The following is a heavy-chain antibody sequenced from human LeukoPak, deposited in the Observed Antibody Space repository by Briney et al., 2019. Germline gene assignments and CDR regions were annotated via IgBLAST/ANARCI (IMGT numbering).Heavy chain of an antibody. J-gene: IGHJ3*02. V-gene: IGHV4-59*01. Sequence: SETLSLTRTVSGGSISSYYWSWIRQPPGKGLEWIGYIYYSGSTNYNPSLKSRVTISVDTSKNQFSLKLSSVTAADTAVYYCAREEERAWYYGSGPGAFAIWGQGTMVTVSS. CDR1: GGSISSYY. D-gene: IGHD3-10*01. CDR3: AREEERAWYYGSGPGAFAI. CDR2: IYYSGST.